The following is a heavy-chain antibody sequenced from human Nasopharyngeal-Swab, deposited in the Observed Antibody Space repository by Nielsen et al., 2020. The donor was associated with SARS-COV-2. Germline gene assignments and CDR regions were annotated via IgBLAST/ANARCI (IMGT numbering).Heavy chain of an antibody. Sequence: SVKVSCKASGGTFSGYAISWVRQAPGQGLEWMGGIIPIFGTANYAQKFQGRVTITADESTSTAYMELSSLRSEDTAVYYCASRPASVRAVAGATDYWGQGTLVTVSS. D-gene: IGHD6-19*01. CDR1: GGTFSGYA. CDR3: ASRPASVRAVAGATDY. J-gene: IGHJ4*02. V-gene: IGHV1-69*13. CDR2: IIPIFGTA.